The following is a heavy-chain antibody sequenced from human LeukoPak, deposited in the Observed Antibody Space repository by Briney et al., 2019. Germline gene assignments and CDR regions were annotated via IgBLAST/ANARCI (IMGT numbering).Heavy chain of an antibody. CDR3: ARHSAYYDSSAGGRGAFDI. J-gene: IGHJ3*02. Sequence: SETLSLTCTVSGGSISSYYWSWIRQPPGKGLEWLGYIYTSGSTNYNPSLKSRVIISVDTSKNQFSLKLSSVTAADTAVYYCARHSAYYDSSAGGRGAFDIWGQGTMVTVSS. V-gene: IGHV4-4*09. CDR1: GGSISSYY. D-gene: IGHD3-22*01. CDR2: IYTSGST.